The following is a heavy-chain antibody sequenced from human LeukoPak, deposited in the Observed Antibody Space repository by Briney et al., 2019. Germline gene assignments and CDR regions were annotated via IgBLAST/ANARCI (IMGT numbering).Heavy chain of an antibody. Sequence: SQTPSLTCAISGDSMTSNTAAWNWIRQSPSRGLEWLGRTYYRSKWCNDYALSVKSRISINPDSSKNQFSLQLNSVTPEDTAVYYCARGRQWLNWFDPWGQGTLVTVSS. D-gene: IGHD5-24*01. J-gene: IGHJ5*02. V-gene: IGHV6-1*01. CDR3: ARGRQWLNWFDP. CDR2: TYYRSKWCN. CDR1: GDSMTSNTAA.